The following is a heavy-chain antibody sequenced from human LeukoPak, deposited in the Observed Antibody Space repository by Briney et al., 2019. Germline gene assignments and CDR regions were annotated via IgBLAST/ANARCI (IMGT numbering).Heavy chain of an antibody. Sequence: SETLSLTCTVSGGSISSYYWSWIRQPPGKGLEWIGYIYYSASNNYNTSLKSRVNISVDTSKNQFSLKLSSVTAAYTAVYYCARREDYERDAFDIWGQGTMVTVSS. V-gene: IGHV4-59*08. J-gene: IGHJ3*02. D-gene: IGHD3-22*01. CDR1: GGSISSYY. CDR3: ARREDYERDAFDI. CDR2: IYYSASN.